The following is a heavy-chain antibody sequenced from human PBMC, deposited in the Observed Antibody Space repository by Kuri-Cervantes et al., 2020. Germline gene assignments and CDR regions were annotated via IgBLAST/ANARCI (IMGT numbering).Heavy chain of an antibody. CDR3: ARQTSGWFDP. D-gene: IGHD3-10*01. Sequence: ESLKISCTVSGGSISSSSYYWGWIRQPPGKGLEWIGSIYYSGSTYYNPSLKSRVTISVDTSKNQFSLKLSSVTAADTAVYYCARQTSGWFDPWGQGTRVTVSS. CDR2: IYYSGST. CDR1: GGSISSSSYY. J-gene: IGHJ5*02. V-gene: IGHV4-39*01.